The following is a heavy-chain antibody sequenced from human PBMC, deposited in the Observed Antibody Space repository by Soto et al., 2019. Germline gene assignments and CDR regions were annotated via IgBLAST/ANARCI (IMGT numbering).Heavy chain of an antibody. D-gene: IGHD6-6*01. CDR3: ARETNSYSSSSDAFDI. CDR1: GYTFTSYD. Sequence: ASVKVSCKASGYTFTSYDINWVRQATGQGLEWMGWMNPNSGNTGYAQKFQGRVTMTRKTSISTAYMELSSLRSEDTAVYYCARETNSYSSSSDAFDIWGQGTMVTVSS. J-gene: IGHJ3*02. V-gene: IGHV1-8*02. CDR2: MNPNSGNT.